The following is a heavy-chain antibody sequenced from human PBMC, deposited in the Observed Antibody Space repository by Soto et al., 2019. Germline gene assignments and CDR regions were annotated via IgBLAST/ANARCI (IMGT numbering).Heavy chain of an antibody. CDR3: ARDKITGLFDY. V-gene: IGHV4-34*01. CDR1: GGSFSGYY. CDR2: INHCGST. D-gene: IGHD2-8*02. J-gene: IGHJ4*02. Sequence: QVQLQQWGAGLLKPSETLSLTCAVYGGSFSGYYWTWIRQPPGTGLGWIGEINHCGSTNYNPSLKRRVTISVDTSKNQFSLKLTSVTAADAAVYYCARDKITGLFDYWGQGTLVTVSS.